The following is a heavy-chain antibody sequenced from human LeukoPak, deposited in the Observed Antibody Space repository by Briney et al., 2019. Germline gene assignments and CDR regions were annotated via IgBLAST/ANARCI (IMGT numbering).Heavy chain of an antibody. J-gene: IGHJ4*02. Sequence: GRSLRLSCAASRFTFSSYALHWVSQARGKGLEWVAVISYDGSNKYYADSVKGRFTISRDNSKNTLYLQMNSLRAEDTAVYYCARAIVFTSSFDYWGQGTLVTVSS. CDR3: ARAIVFTSSFDY. D-gene: IGHD1-26*01. CDR1: RFTFSSYA. V-gene: IGHV3-30-3*01. CDR2: ISYDGSNK.